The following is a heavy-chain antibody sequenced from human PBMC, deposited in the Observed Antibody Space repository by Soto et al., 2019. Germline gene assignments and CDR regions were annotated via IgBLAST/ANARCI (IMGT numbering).Heavy chain of an antibody. CDR3: VKDKWYNNTWYLDY. Sequence: PGGSLRLSCVTSGFTFSKNWMHWVRQAPGKGLVWVSRINSDGNSTSYADSVKGRFTISRDNAKNTLYLQMNSLRAEDTALYYCVKDKWYNNTWYLDYWGQGTLVTVSS. J-gene: IGHJ4*02. D-gene: IGHD6-13*01. V-gene: IGHV3-74*01. CDR2: INSDGNST. CDR1: GFTFSKNW.